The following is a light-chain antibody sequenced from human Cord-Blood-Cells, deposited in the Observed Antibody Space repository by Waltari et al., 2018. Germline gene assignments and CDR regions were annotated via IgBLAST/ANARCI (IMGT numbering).Light chain of an antibody. CDR3: SSYAGSNNLV. CDR2: EVS. J-gene: IGLJ3*02. CDR1: SSDVGGYNY. V-gene: IGLV2-8*01. Sequence: QSALPQPPSASGSPAPSVPISCTGTSSDVGGYNYVSWYQQHPGKAPKLMIYEVSKRPSGVPDRFSGSKSGNAASLTVSGLQAEDEADYYCSSYAGSNNLVFGGGTKLTVL.